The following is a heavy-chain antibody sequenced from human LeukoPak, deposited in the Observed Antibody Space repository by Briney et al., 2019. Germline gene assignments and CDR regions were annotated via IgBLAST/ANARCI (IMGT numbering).Heavy chain of an antibody. V-gene: IGHV3-48*03. CDR3: ARGWYYFDY. CDR2: ISSSGSTI. Sequence: GGSLRLSCAASGFTFCSYEMNWVRQAPGKGLEWVSYISSSGSTIYYADSVKGRFTISRDNAKNSLYLQMNSLRAEDTAVYYCARGWYYFDYWGQGTLVTVSS. J-gene: IGHJ4*02. CDR1: GFTFCSYE. D-gene: IGHD2-8*01.